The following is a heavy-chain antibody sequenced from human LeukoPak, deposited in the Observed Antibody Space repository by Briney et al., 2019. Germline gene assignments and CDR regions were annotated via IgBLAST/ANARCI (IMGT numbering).Heavy chain of an antibody. CDR1: GLTFSRFG. CDR2: ISNSGSTI. J-gene: IGHJ6*02. CDR3: ARDLSSTTGYYYYGMDV. V-gene: IGHV3-48*03. D-gene: IGHD2/OR15-2a*01. Sequence: GGSLRLSCAASGLTFSRFGMHWARQAPGKGLEWVSYISNSGSTIYYADSVKGRFTISRDNARNSLYLQMNSLRAEDTALYYCARDLSSTTGYYYYGMDVWGQGTTVTVSS.